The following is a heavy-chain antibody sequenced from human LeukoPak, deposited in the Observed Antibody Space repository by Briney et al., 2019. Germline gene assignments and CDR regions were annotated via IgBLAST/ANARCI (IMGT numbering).Heavy chain of an antibody. CDR2: INHSGST. D-gene: IGHD6-19*01. V-gene: IGHV4-34*01. J-gene: IGHJ4*02. CDR3: ARGGIAVAGNAGYFDY. Sequence: SETLSLTCSVSGDSVNNYYWSWIRQPPGKGLEWIGEINHSGSTNYNPSLKSRVTISVDTSKNQFSLKLSSVTAADTAVYYCARGGIAVAGNAGYFDYWGQGTLVTVSS. CDR1: GDSVNNYY.